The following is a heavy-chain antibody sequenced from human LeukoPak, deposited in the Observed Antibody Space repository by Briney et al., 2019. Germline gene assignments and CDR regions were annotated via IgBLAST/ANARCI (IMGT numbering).Heavy chain of an antibody. Sequence: GCLRLSCAASGFSFNIYAMSWVRQAPGKGLEWVSAISGSGGSTYYADSVKGRFTISRDNSKNTLYLQMNSLRAEDTAVYYCAKDRAGITVAGDNGVDYWGQGTLVSVSS. CDR3: AKDRAGITVAGDNGVDY. CDR1: GFSFNIYA. J-gene: IGHJ4*02. CDR2: ISGSGGST. V-gene: IGHV3-23*01. D-gene: IGHD6-19*01.